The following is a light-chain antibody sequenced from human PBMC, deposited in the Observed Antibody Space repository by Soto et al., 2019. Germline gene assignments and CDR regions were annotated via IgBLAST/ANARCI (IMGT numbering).Light chain of an antibody. J-gene: IGKJ1*01. CDR2: GAS. CDR3: QQYNKWPRGT. CDR1: QSVSSN. V-gene: IGKV3-15*01. Sequence: EIVMTQSPATLSVSPGERATLSCRASQSVSSNLAWYQQKPGQAPRLLIYGASTRATGIPARFSGSGSGTEFTLTISSLQSEDFAVYYLQQYNKWPRGTFGQGTKVEIK.